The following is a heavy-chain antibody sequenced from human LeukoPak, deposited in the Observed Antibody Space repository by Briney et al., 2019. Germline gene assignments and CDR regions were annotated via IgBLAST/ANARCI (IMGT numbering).Heavy chain of an antibody. Sequence: PSETLSLTCTVSGGSISGYYWSWIRQPAGKGLEWIGRIYTSGTTTYYNPTLKSRVTISLDRSRNQFSLKLNSVTAADAAVYYCARNNDYQLSADAFDIWGQGIMVTVSS. J-gene: IGHJ3*02. CDR3: ARNNDYQLSADAFDI. CDR2: IYTSGTT. V-gene: IGHV4-4*07. D-gene: IGHD2-2*01. CDR1: GGSISGYY.